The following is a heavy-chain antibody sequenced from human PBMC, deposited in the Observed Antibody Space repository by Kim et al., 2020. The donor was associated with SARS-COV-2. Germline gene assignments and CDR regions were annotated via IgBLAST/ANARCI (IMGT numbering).Heavy chain of an antibody. J-gene: IGHJ4*02. CDR1: GDSVSSNNAA. D-gene: IGHD3-10*01. CDR2: TYYRSKFYS. V-gene: IGHV6-1*01. Sequence: SQTLSLTCAISGDSVSSNNAAWNWIRQSPSRGLEWLGKTYYRSKFYSEYAVFVESRITINPDTSKNQFSLHLNSVTPDDTAVYYCARGASGSTQTFDSWGQGTLVTVSS. CDR3: ARGASGSTQTFDS.